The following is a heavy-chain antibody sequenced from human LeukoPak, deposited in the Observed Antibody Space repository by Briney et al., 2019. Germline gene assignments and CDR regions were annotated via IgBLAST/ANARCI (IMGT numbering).Heavy chain of an antibody. CDR3: ARDPHRERGTSNVFDI. V-gene: IGHV4-30-4*08. J-gene: IGHJ3*02. D-gene: IGHD1-14*01. Sequence: SQTLSLTCTVSGGSISSADFYWNWVRQPPGKGLESIGSIYYTGTTQYNPSLKSRITISLDMFKNQFSLKLSSVIAADTAVYYCARDPHRERGTSNVFDIWGQGTMVTVSS. CDR1: GGSISSADFY. CDR2: IYYTGTT.